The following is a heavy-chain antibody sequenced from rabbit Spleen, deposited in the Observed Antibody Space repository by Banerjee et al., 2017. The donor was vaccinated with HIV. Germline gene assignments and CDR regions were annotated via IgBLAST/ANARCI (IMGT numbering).Heavy chain of an antibody. Sequence: QSLEESGGDLVKPGASLTLTCTASGFSFSGGYHVCWVRQAPGKGLEWIGCIYTGSSGSTNYASWAKGRFTISKTSSPTVTLQMTSLTAADTATYFCARTADGSSSGFYFNLWGPGTLVTVS. CDR2: IYTGSSGST. V-gene: IGHV1S40*01. CDR1: GFSFSGGYH. D-gene: IGHD1-1*01. J-gene: IGHJ4*01. CDR3: ARTADGSSSGFYFNL.